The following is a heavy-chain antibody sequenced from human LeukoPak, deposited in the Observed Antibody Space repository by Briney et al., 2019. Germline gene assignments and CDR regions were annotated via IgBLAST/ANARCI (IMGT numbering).Heavy chain of an antibody. J-gene: IGHJ4*02. CDR1: GFTFSSYG. CDR2: ISYDGSNK. D-gene: IGHD1-26*01. CDR3: AVGASKDY. Sequence: GGSLRLSCAASGFTFSSYGMHWVRQAPGKGLEWVAVISYDGSNKYYEDSVKGRFTISRDNSKNTLYLQMNSLRAEGTAVYYCAVGASKDYWGQGTLVTVSS. V-gene: IGHV3-30*03.